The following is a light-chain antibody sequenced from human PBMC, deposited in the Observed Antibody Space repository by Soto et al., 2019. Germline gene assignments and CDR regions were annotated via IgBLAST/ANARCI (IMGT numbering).Light chain of an antibody. V-gene: IGLV1-40*01. CDR1: SSNIGAGYD. CDR3: QSYDSSLSGDV. J-gene: IGLJ1*01. Sequence: QSVLTQPPSVSGAPGQRVTISCTGSSSNIGAGYDVHWYQQLPGTAPTLLIYAGSNRPSGVPDRFSGSKSGTSASLAITGLQAEDEADYYCQSYDSSLSGDVFGAGTKLTVL. CDR2: AGS.